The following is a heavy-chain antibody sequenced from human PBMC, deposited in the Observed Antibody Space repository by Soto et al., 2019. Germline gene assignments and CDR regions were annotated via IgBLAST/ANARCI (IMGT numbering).Heavy chain of an antibody. Sequence: LKGYSIHPGRRAPGKGLEWVAVISYDGSNKYYADSVKGRFTISRDNSKNTLYLQMNSLRAEDTAVYYCAKDGARSGYYFDYWVQGTLVP. CDR1: LKGYS. J-gene: IGHJ4*02. V-gene: IGHV3-30*18. D-gene: IGHD3-3*01. CDR2: ISYDGSNK. CDR3: AKDGARSGYYFDY.